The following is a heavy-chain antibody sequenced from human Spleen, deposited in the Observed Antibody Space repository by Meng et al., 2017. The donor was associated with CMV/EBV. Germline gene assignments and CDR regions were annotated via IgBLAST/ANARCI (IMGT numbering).Heavy chain of an antibody. Sequence: SGGTCGRYAVSWVQQAPGQGVEWMGGISPNFGTANDEQKFQGRVTITTAESTSTAYMELSSLRSEDTAVYYCARALSPGSSTSCPGGYWGQGTLVTVSS. CDR3: ARALSPGSSTSCPGGY. V-gene: IGHV1-69*05. D-gene: IGHD2-2*01. J-gene: IGHJ4*02. CDR1: GGTCGRYA. CDR2: ISPNFGTA.